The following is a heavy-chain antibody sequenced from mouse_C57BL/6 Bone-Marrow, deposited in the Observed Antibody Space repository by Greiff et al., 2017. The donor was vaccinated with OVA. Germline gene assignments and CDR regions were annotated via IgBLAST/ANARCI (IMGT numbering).Heavy chain of an antibody. Sequence: EVKLVESGGDLVKPGGSLKLSCAASGFTFSSYGMSWVRQTPDKRLEWVATISSGGSYTYYPDSVKGRFTFSRDNAKNTLYLQMSSLKSEDTAMYYCARGSSYYFDYWGQGTTLTVSS. CDR2: ISSGGSYT. V-gene: IGHV5-6*01. CDR1: GFTFSSYG. J-gene: IGHJ2*01. CDR3: ARGSSYYFDY.